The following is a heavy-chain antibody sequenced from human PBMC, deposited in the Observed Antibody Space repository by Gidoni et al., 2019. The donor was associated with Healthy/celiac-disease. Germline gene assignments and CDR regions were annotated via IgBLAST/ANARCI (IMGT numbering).Heavy chain of an antibody. D-gene: IGHD3-3*02. J-gene: IGHJ3*02. Sequence: QVQLQQWGAGLLKPSETLSLTCAVSGGSFSGYYWSWIRQPPGKGLEWIGEINHSGSTNYNPSLKSRVTISVDTSKNQFSLKLSSVTAADTAVYYCARRSMGRAFDIWGQGTMVTVSS. CDR2: INHSGST. CDR3: ARRSMGRAFDI. V-gene: IGHV4-34*01. CDR1: GGSFSGYY.